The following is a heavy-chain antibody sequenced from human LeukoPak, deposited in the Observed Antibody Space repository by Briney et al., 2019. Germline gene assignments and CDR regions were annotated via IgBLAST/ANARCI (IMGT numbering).Heavy chain of an antibody. J-gene: IGHJ5*02. CDR2: MNPNSGNT. V-gene: IGHV1-8*01. Sequence: ASVKVSCKASGYTFTSYDINWVRRATGQGLECMGWMNPNSGNTGYAQKFQGRVTMTRNTSISTAYMELSSLRSEDTAVYYCARVGYSSSWANWFDPWGQGTLVTVSS. D-gene: IGHD6-13*01. CDR1: GYTFTSYD. CDR3: ARVGYSSSWANWFDP.